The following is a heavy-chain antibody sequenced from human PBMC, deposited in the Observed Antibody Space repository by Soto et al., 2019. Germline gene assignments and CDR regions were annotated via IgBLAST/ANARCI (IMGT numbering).Heavy chain of an antibody. CDR2: IIPILGIA. D-gene: IGHD2-2*01. CDR1: GGTFSSYT. CDR3: AQKVSSRYEPNGGRENWFDP. Sequence: QVQLVQSGAEVKKPGSSVKVSCKASGGTFSSYTISWVRQAPGQGLEWMGRIIPILGIANYAQKFQGRVTITADKTKRKAYMEQSGLRSEDTAMYYWAQKVSSRYEPNGGRENWFDPWGQGTVVTASS. J-gene: IGHJ5*02. V-gene: IGHV1-69*02.